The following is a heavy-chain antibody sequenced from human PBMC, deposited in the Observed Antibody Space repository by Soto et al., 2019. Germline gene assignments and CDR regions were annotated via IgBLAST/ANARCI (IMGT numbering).Heavy chain of an antibody. CDR1: GYSFTSYW. Sequence: GESLKISCKGSGYSFTSYWIGWVRQMPGKGLEWMGIIYPGDSDTRYSPSFQGQVTISADKSISTAYLQWSSLKASDTAMYYCARHGIRGNLEKLRFLEWLSRNNWFDPWGQGTLVTVSS. D-gene: IGHD3-3*01. J-gene: IGHJ5*02. CDR3: ARHGIRGNLEKLRFLEWLSRNNWFDP. CDR2: IYPGDSDT. V-gene: IGHV5-51*01.